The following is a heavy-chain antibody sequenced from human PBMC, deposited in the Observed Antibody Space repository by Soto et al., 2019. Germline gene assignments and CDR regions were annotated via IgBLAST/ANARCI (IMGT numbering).Heavy chain of an antibody. Sequence: PKGSLRLSCAASGFTFRHYAMSWVRQAPGKGLEWVSVISGSGGSTYYADSVKGRFTISRDNSKNTLDLQMGSLRAEDTAVYYCAKMPEAYYYDSNGIFDYWGLGILVTVSS. CDR3: AKMPEAYYYDSNGIFDY. V-gene: IGHV3-23*01. D-gene: IGHD3-22*01. J-gene: IGHJ4*02. CDR2: ISGSGGST. CDR1: GFTFRHYA.